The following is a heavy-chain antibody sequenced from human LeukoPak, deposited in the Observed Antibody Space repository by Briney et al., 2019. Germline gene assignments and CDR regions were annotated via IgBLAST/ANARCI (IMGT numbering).Heavy chain of an antibody. CDR1: GFTFSSYE. Sequence: PGGSLRLSCAASGFTFSSYEMIWVRQAPGKGLEWVSYISSSGSTMYYADSVKGRLTISRDNAKNSLYLQMNSLRAEDTAVYYCARYGDYWGQGTLVTVSS. J-gene: IGHJ4*02. D-gene: IGHD4-17*01. CDR2: ISSSGSTM. CDR3: ARYGDY. V-gene: IGHV3-48*03.